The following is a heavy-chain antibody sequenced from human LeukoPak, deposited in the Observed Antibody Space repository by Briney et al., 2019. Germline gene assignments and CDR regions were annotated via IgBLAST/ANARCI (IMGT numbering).Heavy chain of an antibody. Sequence: PSETLSLTCAVYGGSFSDYYWSWIRQPPGRGLEWIGKINHSGSTNYNPNPSLKSRVTISVDTSKNQFSLKLSSVTAADTAVYYCARAREGLFDPWGQGTLVTVSS. CDR2: INHSGST. J-gene: IGHJ5*02. V-gene: IGHV4-34*01. CDR1: GGSFSDYY. CDR3: ARAREGLFDP.